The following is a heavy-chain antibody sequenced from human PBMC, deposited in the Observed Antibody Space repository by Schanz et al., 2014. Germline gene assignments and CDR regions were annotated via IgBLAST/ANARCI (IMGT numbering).Heavy chain of an antibody. CDR2: MYINSGST. CDR3: ARDGGRDGYNLAFDV. J-gene: IGHJ3*01. Sequence: EVQLVESGGGLIQPGGSLRLSCAVSGFTVNTNYMSWVRQAPGKGLEWISSMYINSGSTQYADSVKGRFIISRDSSKNPLFLQTTGVRAEDTGVYFCARDGGRDGYNLAFDVWGQGTLVTVSS. D-gene: IGHD5-12*01. V-gene: IGHV3-53*01. CDR1: GFTVNTNY.